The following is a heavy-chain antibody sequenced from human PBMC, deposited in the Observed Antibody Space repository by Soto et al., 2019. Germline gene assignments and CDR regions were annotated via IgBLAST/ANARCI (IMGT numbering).Heavy chain of an antibody. J-gene: IGHJ6*03. CDR3: AKNIGYSPTGYMDV. Sequence: GSLRLSCAASGFTFSSYAMSWVRQAPGKGLEWVSAISGSGGSTYYADSVKGRFTISRDNSKNTLYLQMNSLRAEDTAVYYCAKNIGYSPTGYMDVWGKGXTVTVSS. V-gene: IGHV3-23*01. CDR2: ISGSGGST. D-gene: IGHD1-1*01. CDR1: GFTFSSYA.